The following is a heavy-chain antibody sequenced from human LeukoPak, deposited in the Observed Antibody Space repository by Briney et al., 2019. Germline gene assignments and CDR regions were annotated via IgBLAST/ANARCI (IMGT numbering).Heavy chain of an antibody. CDR2: IRHDGHT. Sequence: IPSETLSLTCTISVSGYFTSNYYWGWIRQPPGKGLEWIASIRHDGHTYYNASLKSQVTISIDMSRNQFSLKLNSLTAADTAVYYCARQVATKGEWAFDVWGQGTMVTVSS. J-gene: IGHJ3*01. D-gene: IGHD5-12*01. CDR3: ARQVATKGEWAFDV. V-gene: IGHV4-38-2*02. CDR1: GYFTSNYY.